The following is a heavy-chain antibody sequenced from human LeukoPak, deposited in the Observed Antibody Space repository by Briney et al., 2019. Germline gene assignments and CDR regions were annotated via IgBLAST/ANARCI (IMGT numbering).Heavy chain of an antibody. CDR1: GFFFSTYW. V-gene: IGHV3-7*01. CDR2: INLDGTEK. CDR3: ASGRHDFLH. J-gene: IGHJ4*02. Sequence: GGSLRLSCAASGFFFSTYWMTWVRQPPGKGLEWVANINLDGTEKHYVDSSLKGRFTISRDNAKNSLYLQMTSLRVEDTAVYYCASGRHDFLHWGQGTLVTVSS. D-gene: IGHD3/OR15-3a*01.